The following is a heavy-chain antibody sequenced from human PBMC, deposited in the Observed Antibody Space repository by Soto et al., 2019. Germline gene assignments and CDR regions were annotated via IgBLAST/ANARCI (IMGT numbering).Heavy chain of an antibody. D-gene: IGHD2-2*01. CDR3: AREAGYCSRTGCYRCAFDT. CDR2: INTDGGSS. Sequence: EVQLVESGGDLVQPGGSLRLSCAASGFTFSGHWMHWVRQVPGKGLEWVSRINTDGGSSAYADSVKGRFTISRDNAKNTLYLQRNGLRAEDTAVYYCAREAGYCSRTGCYRCAFDTWGQGTTVTVSS. CDR1: GFTFSGHW. J-gene: IGHJ3*02. V-gene: IGHV3-74*03.